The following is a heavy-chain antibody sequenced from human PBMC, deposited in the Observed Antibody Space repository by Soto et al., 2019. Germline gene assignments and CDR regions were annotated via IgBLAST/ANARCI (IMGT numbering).Heavy chain of an antibody. V-gene: IGHV3-9*01. CDR2: ISWNSGSI. CDR3: AKVASDFWSGYYDY. CDR1: GFTFDDYA. D-gene: IGHD3-3*01. Sequence: PGGSLRLSCAASGFTFDDYAMHWVRQAPGKGLEWVSGISWNSGSIGYADSVKGRFTISRDNAKNSLYLQMNSLRAEDTALYYCAKVASDFWSGYYDYWGQGTLVTVSS. J-gene: IGHJ4*02.